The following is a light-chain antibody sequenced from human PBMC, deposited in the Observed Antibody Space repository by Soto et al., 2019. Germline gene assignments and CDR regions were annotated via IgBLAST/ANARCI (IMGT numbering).Light chain of an antibody. CDR2: DAS. J-gene: IGKJ1*01. V-gene: IGKV1-39*01. CDR3: QRSYRTPRT. CDR1: QDISNF. Sequence: DIQMTQSPSSLSASIGDRVTITCRASQDISNFVNWYQQKAGRAPKLLIYDASSLYNGVPSRFSGSGSGTDFTLTISSLQPEDFATYYCQRSYRTPRTFGPGTKVDIK.